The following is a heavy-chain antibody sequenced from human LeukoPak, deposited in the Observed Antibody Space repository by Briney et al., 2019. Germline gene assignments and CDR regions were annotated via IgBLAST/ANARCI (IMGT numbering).Heavy chain of an antibody. CDR3: ARVVADHFDY. D-gene: IGHD5-12*01. CDR1: GSRFTSYW. Sequence: GAALKISCKGSGSRFTSYWIGWVRPIPGKGLGWMGIIYPGDSETIYSPSFQGQVTISADKSISTAYLQWNSLKASDTAMYYCARVVADHFDYWGQGTLVTVSS. V-gene: IGHV5-51*01. CDR2: IYPGDSET. J-gene: IGHJ4*02.